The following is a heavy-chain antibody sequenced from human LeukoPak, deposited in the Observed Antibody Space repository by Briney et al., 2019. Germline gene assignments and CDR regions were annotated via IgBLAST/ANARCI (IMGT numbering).Heavy chain of an antibody. CDR1: GGTFSSYA. Sequence: ASVKVSCKASGGTFSSYAISWVRQAPGQGLEWMGGIIPIFGTANYAQKFQGRVTITADESTSTAYMELSSLRSEDTAVYYCARDGLGYCSGGSCPKGLDAFDIWGQGTMVTVSS. CDR3: ARDGLGYCSGGSCPKGLDAFDI. J-gene: IGHJ3*02. D-gene: IGHD2-15*01. V-gene: IGHV1-69*01. CDR2: IIPIFGTA.